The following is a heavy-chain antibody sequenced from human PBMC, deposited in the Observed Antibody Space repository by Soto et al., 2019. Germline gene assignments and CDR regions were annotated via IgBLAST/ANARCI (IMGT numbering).Heavy chain of an antibody. V-gene: IGHV4-39*01. Sequence: PSETQSLTCTVSGGSISSSSYYWGWIRQPPGKGLEWIGSIYYSGSTYYNPSLKSRVTISVDTSKNQFSLKLSSVTAADTAVYYCARHPRRAVAGTGRNWFDPWGQGTLVTVSS. CDR3: ARHPRRAVAGTGRNWFDP. CDR1: GGSISSSSYY. D-gene: IGHD6-19*01. CDR2: IYYSGST. J-gene: IGHJ5*02.